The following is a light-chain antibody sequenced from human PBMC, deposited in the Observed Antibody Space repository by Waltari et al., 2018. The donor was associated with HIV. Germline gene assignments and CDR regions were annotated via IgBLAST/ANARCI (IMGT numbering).Light chain of an antibody. J-gene: IGLJ2*01. CDR3: AVWDDSLNGHVV. Sequence: QSVLSHPPSAPAPPRSRVTISFSGTLPNLGANPVHSFPVLPGTAPKLLIHSKNQRPSGVPDRLSGSTSGTSASLTIGGLQSEDEADYYCAVWDDSLNGHVVFGAGTKVTVL. V-gene: IGLV1-44*01. CDR1: LPNLGANP. CDR2: SKN.